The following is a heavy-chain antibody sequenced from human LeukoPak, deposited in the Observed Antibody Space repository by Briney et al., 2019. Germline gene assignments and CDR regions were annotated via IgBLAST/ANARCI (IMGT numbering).Heavy chain of an antibody. Sequence: QPGGSLRLSCAASGFTFSSYEINWVRQAPGKGLEWVSYISSSGSTIYYADSVKGRFTISRDNAKNSLYLQMNSLRAEDTAVYYCARDLSIVAPFDIWGQGTMVTVSS. CDR2: ISSSGSTI. CDR1: GFTFSSYE. D-gene: IGHD3-22*01. CDR3: ARDLSIVAPFDI. V-gene: IGHV3-48*03. J-gene: IGHJ3*02.